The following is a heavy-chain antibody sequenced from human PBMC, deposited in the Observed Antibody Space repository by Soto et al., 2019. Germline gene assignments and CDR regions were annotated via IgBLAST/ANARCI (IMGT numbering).Heavy chain of an antibody. V-gene: IGHV3-30*18. J-gene: IGHJ4*01. CDR3: AKDGCSSTSCFFDY. D-gene: IGHD2-2*01. Sequence: QVQLVESGGGVVQPGRSLRLSCAASGFTFSSYGMHWVRQAPGKGLEWVAVISYDGSNKYYADSVKGRFTISRDNSKNTLYMQMNSLTAEDTAVYYCAKDGCSSTSCFFDYWGHGTLVTVSS. CDR1: GFTFSSYG. CDR2: ISYDGSNK.